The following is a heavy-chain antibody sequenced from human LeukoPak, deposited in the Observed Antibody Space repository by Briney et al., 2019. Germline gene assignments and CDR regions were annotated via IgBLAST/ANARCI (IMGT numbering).Heavy chain of an antibody. Sequence: ASVKVSCKASGYTFTSYYMHWVRQAPGQGLEWMGIINPSGGSTSYAQKFQGRVTMTRDTSTSTVYMEPSSLRSEDTAVYYCASSQEPHQVDYWGQGTLVTVSS. J-gene: IGHJ4*02. D-gene: IGHD1-26*01. CDR3: ASSQEPHQVDY. V-gene: IGHV1-46*01. CDR2: INPSGGST. CDR1: GYTFTSYY.